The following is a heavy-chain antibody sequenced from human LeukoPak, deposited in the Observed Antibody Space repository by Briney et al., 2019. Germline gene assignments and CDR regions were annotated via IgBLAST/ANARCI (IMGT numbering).Heavy chain of an antibody. J-gene: IGHJ5*02. CDR2: INPNRGGT. CDR3: ARDDCSGGSCYGWFDP. D-gene: IGHD2-15*01. Sequence: ASVKVSCKASGYTFTGYYMHWVRQAPGQGLEWMGWINPNRGGTNYAQKFQGRVTMTRDTSISTAYMELSRLRSDDTAVYYCARDDCSGGSCYGWFDPWGQGTLVTISS. V-gene: IGHV1-2*02. CDR1: GYTFTGYY.